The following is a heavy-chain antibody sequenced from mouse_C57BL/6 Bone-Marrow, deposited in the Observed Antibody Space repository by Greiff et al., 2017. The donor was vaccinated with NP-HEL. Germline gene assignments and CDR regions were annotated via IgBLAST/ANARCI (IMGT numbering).Heavy chain of an antibody. CDR3: ARVDYDYDDPYYAMDY. CDR1: GFTFSDYY. CDR2: INYDGSST. Sequence: DVQLVESEGGLVQPGSSMKLSCTASGFTFSDYYMAWVRQVPEKGLEWVANINYDGSSTYYLDSLKSRFIISRDNAKNILYLQMSSLKSEDTATYYCARVDYDYDDPYYAMDYWGQGTSVTVSS. V-gene: IGHV5-16*01. J-gene: IGHJ4*01. D-gene: IGHD2-4*01.